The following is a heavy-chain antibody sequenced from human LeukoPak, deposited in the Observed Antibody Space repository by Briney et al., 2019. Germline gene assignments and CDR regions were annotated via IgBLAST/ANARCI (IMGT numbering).Heavy chain of an antibody. CDR1: GESFSGFY. CDR2: INHSGST. V-gene: IGHV4-34*01. J-gene: IGHJ3*02. CDR3: TKSNGYGLVDI. D-gene: IGHD3-10*01. Sequence: SETLSLTCAVYGESFSGFYWSWIRQPPGKGLEYIGEINHSGSTNYSPSLKSRVTISVDASKNQFSLKLNSVTAADTAVYYCTKSNGYGLVDIWGQGTMVTVSS.